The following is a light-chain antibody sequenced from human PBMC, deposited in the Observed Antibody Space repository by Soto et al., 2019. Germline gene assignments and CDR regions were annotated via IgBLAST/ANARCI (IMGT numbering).Light chain of an antibody. CDR2: EVS. CDR1: SSDVGGYNY. CDR3: TSFTNSYTWV. Sequence: QSALTQPASVSGSPGQSITISCTGTSSDVGGYNYVSWFQPHPGKVPKLMIYEVSHRPAGVSDRFSGSKSGSTASLTIAGLQAEDEADYYCTSFTNSYTWVFGGGTKVTVL. V-gene: IGLV2-14*01. J-gene: IGLJ3*02.